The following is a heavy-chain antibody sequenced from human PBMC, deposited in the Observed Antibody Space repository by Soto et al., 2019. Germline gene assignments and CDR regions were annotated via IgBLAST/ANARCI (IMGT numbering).Heavy chain of an antibody. CDR1: GFTFSSYA. Sequence: GGSLTLSCAASGFTFSSYAMHWVRQAPGKGLEWVAVISYDGSNKYYADSVKGRFTISRDNSKNTLYLQMNSLRAEDTAVYYCASAGRNYDSSGYYAFDIWGQGTMVTVSS. CDR2: ISYDGSNK. J-gene: IGHJ3*02. CDR3: ASAGRNYDSSGYYAFDI. D-gene: IGHD3-22*01. V-gene: IGHV3-30*04.